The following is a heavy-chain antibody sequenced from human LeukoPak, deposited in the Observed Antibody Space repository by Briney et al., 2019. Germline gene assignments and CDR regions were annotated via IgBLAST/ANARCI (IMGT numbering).Heavy chain of an antibody. CDR2: ISSSSSYI. Sequence: GGSLRLSCAASGFTFSSYSMNWVRQAPGKGLEWVSSISSSSSYIYYADSVKGRFTISRDNAKNSLYLQMNSLRAEDTALYYCAKDREYYYGSGIDYWGQGTLVTVSS. J-gene: IGHJ4*02. D-gene: IGHD3-10*01. V-gene: IGHV3-21*04. CDR1: GFTFSSYS. CDR3: AKDREYYYGSGIDY.